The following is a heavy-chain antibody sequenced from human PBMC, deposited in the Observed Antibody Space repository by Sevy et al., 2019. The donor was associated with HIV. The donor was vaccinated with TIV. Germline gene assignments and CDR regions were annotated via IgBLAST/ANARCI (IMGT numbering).Heavy chain of an antibody. D-gene: IGHD2-2*01. CDR3: ARQGGASSYDY. J-gene: IGHJ4*02. Sequence: GSLRLSCAASGFTFSSYSIHWVRQAPGKGPEYISAISGNGGNTYYASSVKGRFTISRDNSKNTLWLQMDSLRAEDMAVYYCARQGGASSYDYWGQGTLVTVSS. CDR1: GFTFSSYS. V-gene: IGHV3-64*01. CDR2: ISGNGGNT.